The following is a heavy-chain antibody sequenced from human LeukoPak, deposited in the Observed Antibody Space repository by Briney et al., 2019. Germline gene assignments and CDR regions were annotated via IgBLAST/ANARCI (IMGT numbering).Heavy chain of an antibody. D-gene: IGHD3-22*01. V-gene: IGHV3-30-3*01. CDR3: ARDGSPYYDSSGYYSYYFDY. J-gene: IGHJ4*02. Sequence: GGSLRLSCAASGFTFSSYAMHWVRQAPGKGLEWVAVISYDGSNKYYADSVKGRFTISRDNSKNTLYLQMNSLRAEDTAVYYCARDGSPYYDSSGYYSYYFDYWGQGTLVTVSS. CDR1: GFTFSSYA. CDR2: ISYDGSNK.